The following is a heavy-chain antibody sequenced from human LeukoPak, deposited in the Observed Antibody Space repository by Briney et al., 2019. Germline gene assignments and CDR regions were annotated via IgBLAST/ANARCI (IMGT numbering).Heavy chain of an antibody. D-gene: IGHD1-26*01. CDR3: ARTYSGSYYVFDY. CDR1: GFTFSSYG. CDR2: IWYDGRNK. V-gene: IGHV3-33*01. J-gene: IGHJ4*02. Sequence: GGSLRLSCAASGFTFSSYGMHWVRQAPGKGLEWVAVIWYDGRNKYYADSVKGRFTISRDNSKNTLYLQMNSLRAEDTAVYYCARTYSGSYYVFDYWGQGTLVTVSS.